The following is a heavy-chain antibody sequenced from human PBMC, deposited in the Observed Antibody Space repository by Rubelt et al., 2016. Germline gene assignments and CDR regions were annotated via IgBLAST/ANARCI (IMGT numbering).Heavy chain of an antibody. CDR3: ARDAPSGSYFDY. J-gene: IGHJ4*02. D-gene: IGHD1-26*01. CDR2: GSGGST. Sequence: GSGGSTYYADSVKGRFTISRDNSKNTLYLQMNSLRAEDTAVYYCARDAPSGSYFDYWGQGTLVTVSS. V-gene: IGHV3-23*01.